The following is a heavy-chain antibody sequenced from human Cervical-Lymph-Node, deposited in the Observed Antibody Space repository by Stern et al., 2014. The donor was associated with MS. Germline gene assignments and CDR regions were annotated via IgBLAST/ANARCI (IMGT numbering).Heavy chain of an antibody. CDR1: GFTFRKFG. CDR2: IWNDLWADGTNK. D-gene: IGHD6-6*01. J-gene: IGHJ6*02. CDR3: ARDHQDSNSESDYYYHYGMDV. V-gene: IGHV3-33*01. Sequence: VQLEESGGGAVQPGGSLRLSCAVSGFTFRKFGIHWVRQAPGKGLAWAAVIWNDLWADGTNKYYADSVKVRFTISRDNFKNAVYLEMNGLRAEDTAVYYCARDHQDSNSESDYYYHYGMDVWGQGTTVTVSS.